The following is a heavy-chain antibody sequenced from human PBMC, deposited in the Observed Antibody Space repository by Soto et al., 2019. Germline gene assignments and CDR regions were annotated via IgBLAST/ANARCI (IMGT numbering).Heavy chain of an antibody. J-gene: IGHJ4*02. CDR1: GYTFTSYY. D-gene: IGHD2-15*01. V-gene: IGHV1-46*03. CDR3: ASGALYYAYCSGGSCYNRFGY. Sequence: ASVKVSCKASGYTFTSYYMHWVRQAPGQGLEWMGIINPSGGSTSYAQKFQGRVTMTRDTSTSTVYMELSSLRSEDTAVYYCASGALYYAYCSGGSCYNRFGYWGKGSLFTASS. CDR2: INPSGGST.